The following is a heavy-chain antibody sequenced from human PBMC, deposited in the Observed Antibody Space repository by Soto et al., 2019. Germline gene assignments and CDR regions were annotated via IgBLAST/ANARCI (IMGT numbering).Heavy chain of an antibody. CDR2: INAGNGNT. V-gene: IGHV1-3*01. J-gene: IGHJ3*02. D-gene: IGHD3-22*01. CDR1: GYTFTSYA. CDR3: ARALDYDSPEIDHDAFDI. Sequence: ASVKVSCKASGYTFTSYAMHWVRQAPGQRLEWMGWINAGNGNTKYSQKFQGRVTITRDTSASTAYMELSSLRSEDTAVYYCARALDYDSPEIDHDAFDIWGQGTMVTVSS.